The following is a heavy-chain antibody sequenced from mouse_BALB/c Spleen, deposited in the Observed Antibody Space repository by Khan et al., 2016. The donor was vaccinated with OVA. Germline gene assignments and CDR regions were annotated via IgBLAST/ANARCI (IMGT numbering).Heavy chain of an antibody. Sequence: QVQLQQSGAELVRPGASVKLSCKTSGYIFTSYWIHWVKQRSGQGLEWIARIYPGTDNTYFNEKLKDKATLTADKSSSTAYMHLNSLKSEDSAVYFCAREEALYYFDYWGQGTTLTVSS. V-gene: IGHV1S132*01. CDR1: GYIFTSYW. D-gene: IGHD1-1*01. CDR3: AREEALYYFDY. CDR2: IYPGTDNT. J-gene: IGHJ2*01.